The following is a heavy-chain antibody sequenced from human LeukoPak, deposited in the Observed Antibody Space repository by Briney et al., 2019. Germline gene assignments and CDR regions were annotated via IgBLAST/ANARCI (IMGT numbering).Heavy chain of an antibody. CDR3: ASGVGNTMPLDY. V-gene: IGHV1-2*04. Sequence: ASAKVSCKASGNTFTGYYMHWVRQAPGQGLEWMGWINPNSGGTNYAQKFQGWVTMTRDTSISTAYMEVSRLRSDDTAVYHCASGVGNTMPLDYWGQGTLVTVSS. CDR1: GNTFTGYY. D-gene: IGHD2-8*01. CDR2: INPNSGGT. J-gene: IGHJ4*02.